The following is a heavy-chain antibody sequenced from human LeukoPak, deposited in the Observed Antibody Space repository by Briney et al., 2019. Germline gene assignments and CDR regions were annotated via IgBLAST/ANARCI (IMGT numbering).Heavy chain of an antibody. J-gene: IGHJ5*02. CDR3: ARDGELGAALGGASYYWLDP. V-gene: IGHV1-18*04. Sequence: ASVNVSFKATGYTFTRHGFNWVRQPRGRGRDGMGRSSDKDGRTRYAQKFQGRGTMTIDTSTSTAYMELRSLTSDDTAVYYCARDGELGAALGGASYYWLDPWGQGTLVTVSS. CDR1: GYTFTRHG. CDR2: SSDKDGRT. D-gene: IGHD6-25*01.